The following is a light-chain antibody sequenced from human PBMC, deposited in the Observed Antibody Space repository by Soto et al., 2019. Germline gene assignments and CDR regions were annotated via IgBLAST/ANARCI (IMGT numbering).Light chain of an antibody. CDR3: SSYTSTSTV. CDR2: EVN. Sequence: QSALTQPASVSGSPGQSISISSTGTSNDIGIYNYVSWYQQYPGKAPKLLIYEVNNRLSGVSNRFSGSKSGNTASLTISGLQAEDEAFYYCSSYTSTSTVFGGGTKLTVL. J-gene: IGLJ2*01. CDR1: SNDIGIYNY. V-gene: IGLV2-14*01.